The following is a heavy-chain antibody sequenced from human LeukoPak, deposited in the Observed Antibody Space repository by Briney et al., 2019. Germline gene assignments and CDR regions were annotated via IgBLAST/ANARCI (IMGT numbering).Heavy chain of an antibody. V-gene: IGHV3-30*02. CDR2: IRYDGSNK. CDR1: GFTFSSYG. J-gene: IGHJ4*02. Sequence: AGGSLRLSCGASGFTFSSYGMHWVRQAPGKGLEWVAFIRYDGSNKYYADSVKGRFTISRDNSKNTLYLQMNSLRAEDTAVYYCAKDLAHSTSCYDYWGQGTLVTVSS. CDR3: AKDLAHSTSCYDY. D-gene: IGHD2-2*01.